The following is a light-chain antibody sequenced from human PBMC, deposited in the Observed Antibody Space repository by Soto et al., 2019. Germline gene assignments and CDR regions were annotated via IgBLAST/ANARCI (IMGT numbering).Light chain of an antibody. Sequence: QSALTQPASVSGSPGQSITISCTGTSSDVGGYNYVSWYQQHPGKAPKLMIYEVSNRPSGVSHRFSGSKSGNTASLTISGLQAEDESDYYFSSYTSSSPLVFGTGTKLTVL. CDR3: SSYTSSSPLV. CDR1: SSDVGGYNY. CDR2: EVS. V-gene: IGLV2-14*01. J-gene: IGLJ1*01.